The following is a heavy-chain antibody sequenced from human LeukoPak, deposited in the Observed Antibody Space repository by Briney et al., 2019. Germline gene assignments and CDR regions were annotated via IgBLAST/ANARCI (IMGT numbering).Heavy chain of an antibody. D-gene: IGHD2-8*01. Sequence: SETLSLTCSVPGDSISDFYWNWIRQSPEKGLEWIGNIHYSGSSIYNPSLMSRVSMSIDTSMKQFFLKLTSVTAADTAVYYCVLAPNSNWFDFWGQGILVTVSS. CDR1: GDSISDFY. CDR2: IHYSGSS. J-gene: IGHJ5*01. V-gene: IGHV4-59*08. CDR3: VLAPNSNWFDF.